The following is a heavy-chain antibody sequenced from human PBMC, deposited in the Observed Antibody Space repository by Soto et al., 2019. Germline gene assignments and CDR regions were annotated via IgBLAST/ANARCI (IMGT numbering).Heavy chain of an antibody. J-gene: IGHJ4*02. D-gene: IGHD3-22*01. V-gene: IGHV3-30*18. CDR3: AKVGEEDYYDSSGYFDY. Sequence: GGSLRLSCAASGFTFSSYGMHWVRQAPGKGLEWVAVISYDGSNKYYADSVKGRFTISRDNSKNTLYLQMNSLRAEDTAIYYCAKVGEEDYYDSSGYFDYWGQGTLVTVS. CDR2: ISYDGSNK. CDR1: GFTFSSYG.